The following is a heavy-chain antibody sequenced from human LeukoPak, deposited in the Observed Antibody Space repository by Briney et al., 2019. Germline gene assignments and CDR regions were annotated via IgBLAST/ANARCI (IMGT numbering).Heavy chain of an antibody. CDR1: GFTFSSDD. J-gene: IGHJ3*02. Sequence: PGGSLRLSCVASGFTFSSDDMHWVRQGTGKGLECVSAIGTAYDTYYAGSVKGRFTISRENAENSLYLQMNSLRAGDTAVYYCARLLGYSYGNNAFDIWGQGTMVTVSS. V-gene: IGHV3-13*01. CDR2: IGTAYDT. D-gene: IGHD5-18*01. CDR3: ARLLGYSYGNNAFDI.